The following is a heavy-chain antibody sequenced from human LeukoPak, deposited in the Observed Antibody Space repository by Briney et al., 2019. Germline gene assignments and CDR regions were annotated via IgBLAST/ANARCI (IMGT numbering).Heavy chain of an antibody. CDR3: GRGAPGLAGVVAFDI. CDR2: IYHSGST. CDR1: GCSISSGRYS. V-gene: IGHV4-30-2*01. Sequence: SETLSLTCAVSGCSISSGRYSWSWIRQAPGKGRERNGYIYHSGSTYYIRALKSRVSISEDRSHNKFSLKLSSVTAADTAVYYCGRGAPGLAGVVAFDIWGQGTMVTVSS. J-gene: IGHJ3*02. D-gene: IGHD3-10*01.